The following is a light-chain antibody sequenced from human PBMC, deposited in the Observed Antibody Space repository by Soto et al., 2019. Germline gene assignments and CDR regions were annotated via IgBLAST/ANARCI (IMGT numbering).Light chain of an antibody. V-gene: IGKV3-11*01. CDR1: QIVSNY. CDR3: QQRSNWIT. CDR2: NAS. J-gene: IGKJ5*01. Sequence: EIVLTQSPATLSLSPGERATLSCRASQIVSNYLAWYQHKPGQAPRLLIYNASNRATGIPARFSGSGCGTDFPLTISRLEHEDFAVYYCQQRSNWITFGQGTRLEIK.